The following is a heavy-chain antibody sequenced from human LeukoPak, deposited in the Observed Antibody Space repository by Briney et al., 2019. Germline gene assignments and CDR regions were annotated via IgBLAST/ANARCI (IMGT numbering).Heavy chain of an antibody. CDR2: IYYSGST. CDR1: GGSISSYY. CDR3: ASSAGGTDWSGYYY. Sequence: SETLSLTCTVSGGSISSYYWSWTRQPPGKGLEWIGYIYYSGSTNYNPSLKSRVTISVDTSKNQFSLKLSSVTAADTAVYYCASSAGGTDWSGYYYWGQGTLVTVSS. J-gene: IGHJ4*02. V-gene: IGHV4-59*08. D-gene: IGHD3-3*01.